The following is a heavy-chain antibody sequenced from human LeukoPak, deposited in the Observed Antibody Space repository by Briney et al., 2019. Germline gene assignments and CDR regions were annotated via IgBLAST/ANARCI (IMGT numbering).Heavy chain of an antibody. V-gene: IGHV3-30*04. D-gene: IGHD3-22*01. CDR2: ISSEGRSQ. CDR3: AKGDSGGYYARFDY. CDR1: GFPFSNFA. J-gene: IGHJ4*02. Sequence: GGALRLSCAASGFPFSNFAIHWVRQAPGKGLEWVAVISSEGRSQYYADSVRGRLTITRDNSKNTVFLQMNSLRAEDTALYYCAKGDSGGYYARFDYWGQGTLVPVSS.